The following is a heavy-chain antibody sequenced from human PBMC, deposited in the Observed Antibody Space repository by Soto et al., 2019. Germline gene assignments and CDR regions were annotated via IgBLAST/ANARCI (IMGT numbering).Heavy chain of an antibody. Sequence: ASVKVSCKASGYTFTSYGISWVRQAPGQGLEWMGWISAYNGNTNYAQKLQGRVTITADVSTSIAYMELSGLRSEDTALYYCARDPRYSYGPPPPRAMDVWGQGTTVTV. D-gene: IGHD5-18*01. V-gene: IGHV1-18*04. CDR3: ARDPRYSYGPPPPRAMDV. CDR2: ISAYNGNT. CDR1: GYTFTSYG. J-gene: IGHJ6*02.